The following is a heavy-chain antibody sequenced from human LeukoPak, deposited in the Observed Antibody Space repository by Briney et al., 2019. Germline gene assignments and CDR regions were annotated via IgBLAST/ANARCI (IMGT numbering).Heavy chain of an antibody. CDR3: ARGPYPDY. CDR2: ISYDGSNK. J-gene: IGHJ4*02. V-gene: IGHV3-30*04. CDR1: GFTFSSYA. Sequence: SGGSLRLSCAASGFTFSSYAMHWVRQAPGKGLEWVAVISYDGSNKYYADSVKGRFTISRDNAKNSLYLQMNSLRAEDTAVYYCARGPYPDYWGQGTLVTVSS.